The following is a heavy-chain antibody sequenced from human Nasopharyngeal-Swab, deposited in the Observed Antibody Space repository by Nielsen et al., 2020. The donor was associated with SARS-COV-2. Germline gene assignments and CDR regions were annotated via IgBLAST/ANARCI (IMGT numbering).Heavy chain of an antibody. J-gene: IGHJ5*02. CDR3: ARGSLRRYCSSTSCYASSWFDP. D-gene: IGHD2-2*01. CDR2: INHSGST. Sequence: WIRQPPGKGLEWIGEINHSGSTNYNPSLKSRVTISADTSKNQFSLKLSSVTAADTAVYYCARGSLRRYCSSTSCYASSWFDPWGQGTLVTVSS. V-gene: IGHV4-34*01.